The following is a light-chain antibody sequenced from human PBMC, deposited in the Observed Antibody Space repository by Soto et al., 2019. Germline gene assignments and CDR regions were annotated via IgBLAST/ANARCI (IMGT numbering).Light chain of an antibody. Sequence: EIVLTQSPATLSLSPWERDTLSCRASQSVSSYLAWYQQKPGQAPRLLIYDASNRATGIPARFSGSGSGTDFTLTISSLEPEDFAVYYCQQRSNWPGTFGQGTKVEIK. V-gene: IGKV3-11*01. CDR1: QSVSSY. J-gene: IGKJ1*01. CDR2: DAS. CDR3: QQRSNWPGT.